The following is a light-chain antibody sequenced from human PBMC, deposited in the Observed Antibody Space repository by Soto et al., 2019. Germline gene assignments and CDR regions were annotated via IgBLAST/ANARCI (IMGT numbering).Light chain of an antibody. V-gene: IGKV1-5*03. J-gene: IGKJ2*01. Sequence: DIQMTQSPSTLSASVGDRVTITCRASQSISNWLAWYQQKPGKAPKLLIYKASNLESGVPSRFSGSGSGTEFTLTISSLQPDDFATYYCQQYNSYSYTFGQGTKVEIK. CDR3: QQYNSYSYT. CDR2: KAS. CDR1: QSISNW.